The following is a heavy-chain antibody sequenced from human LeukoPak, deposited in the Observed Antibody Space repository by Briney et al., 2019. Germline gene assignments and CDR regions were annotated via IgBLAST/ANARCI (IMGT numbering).Heavy chain of an antibody. V-gene: IGHV3-66*01. Sequence: GGPLRLSCAASGFTVSSNYMSWVRQAPGKGLEWVSVIYSGGSTYYADSVKGRFTISRDNSKNTLYLQMNSLRAEDTAVYYCARDRYCSGGSCYSGGYWGQGTLVTVSS. D-gene: IGHD2-15*01. CDR3: ARDRYCSGGSCYSGGY. CDR1: GFTVSSNY. J-gene: IGHJ4*02. CDR2: IYSGGST.